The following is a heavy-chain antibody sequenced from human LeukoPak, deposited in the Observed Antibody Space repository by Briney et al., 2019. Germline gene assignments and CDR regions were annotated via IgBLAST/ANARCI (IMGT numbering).Heavy chain of an antibody. D-gene: IGHD6-19*01. J-gene: IGHJ4*02. CDR3: ARGRGAVAGPNDY. Sequence: GASVKVSCKASGYTFTGYYMHWVRQAPGQGLEWMGWINPNSGGTNYAQKFQGRVTMTRDTSISTAYMELSRLRSDDTAVYYCARGRGAVAGPNDYWGQGTLVTVSS. CDR2: INPNSGGT. CDR1: GYTFTGYY. V-gene: IGHV1-2*02.